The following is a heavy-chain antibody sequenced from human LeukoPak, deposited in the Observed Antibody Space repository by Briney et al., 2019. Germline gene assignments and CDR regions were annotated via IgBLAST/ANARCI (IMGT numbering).Heavy chain of an antibody. CDR1: GYSFAGYG. CDR2: ISTYSGNT. D-gene: IGHD6-13*01. CDR3: ARVGAAPGHFDY. V-gene: IGHV1-18*01. Sequence: GASVKVSCKASGYSFAGYGISWVRQAPGQGLEWIGWISTYSGNTNYAHNLQGRITVPTETSTSTAYMELRSLRSDDTAVYYCARVGAAPGHFDYWGQGTKLTVSS. J-gene: IGHJ4*02.